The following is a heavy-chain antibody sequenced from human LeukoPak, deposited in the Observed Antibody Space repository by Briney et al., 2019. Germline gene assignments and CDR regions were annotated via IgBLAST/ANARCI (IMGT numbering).Heavy chain of an antibody. CDR3: ARGYSSSRTFDY. D-gene: IGHD6-6*01. V-gene: IGHV4-4*02. J-gene: IGHJ4*02. CDR1: GGSISSVDW. CDR2: INHSGST. Sequence: SETLSLTCTVSGGSISSVDWFSWVRQPPGKGLEWIGEINHSGSTNYNPSLKSRVTISVDTSKNQFSLKLSSVTAADTAVYYCARGYSSSRTFDYWGQGTLVTVSS.